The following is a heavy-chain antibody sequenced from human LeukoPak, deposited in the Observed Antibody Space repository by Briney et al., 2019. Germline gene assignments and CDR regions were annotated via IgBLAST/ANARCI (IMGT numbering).Heavy chain of an antibody. J-gene: IGHJ4*02. CDR1: GGSFSGYY. D-gene: IGHD3-9*01. Sequence: SETLSLTCAVYGGSFSGYYWSWIRQPPGKGLEWIGEINHSGSTNYNPSLKSRVTISVDTSKNQFSLKLSSVTAADTAVYYCARGLGYYDILTGYYGRYFDYWGQGTLVTVSS. CDR2: INHSGST. CDR3: ARGLGYYDILTGYYGRYFDY. V-gene: IGHV4-34*01.